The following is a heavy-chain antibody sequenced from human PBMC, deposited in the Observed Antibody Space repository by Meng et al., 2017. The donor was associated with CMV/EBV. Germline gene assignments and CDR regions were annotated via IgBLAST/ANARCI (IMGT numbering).Heavy chain of an antibody. CDR1: GFTFSDYE. CDR3: ARVHITIFGVAPDY. CDR2: ISSSGSTI. J-gene: IGHJ4*02. V-gene: IGHV3-48*03. D-gene: IGHD3-3*01. Sequence: GESLKISCAGSGFTFSDYEMNWVRQAPGKGLEWVSYISSSGSTIYYADSVKGRFTISRDNAKNSLYLQMNSLRAEDTAVYYCARVHITIFGVAPDYWGQGTLVTVSS.